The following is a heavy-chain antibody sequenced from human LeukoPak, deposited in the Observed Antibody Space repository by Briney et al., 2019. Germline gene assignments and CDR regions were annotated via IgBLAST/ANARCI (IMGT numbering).Heavy chain of an antibody. D-gene: IGHD5-24*01. CDR1: GGSISSYY. V-gene: IGHV4-4*09. J-gene: IGHJ4*02. Sequence: SEALSLTCTVSGGSISSYYWSWIRQPPGKGLEWIGYIYTSGSTNYNPSLKSRVTISVDTSKNQFSLKLSSVTAADTAVYYRARQSTGLQLDYWGQGTLVTVSS. CDR2: IYTSGST. CDR3: ARQSTGLQLDY.